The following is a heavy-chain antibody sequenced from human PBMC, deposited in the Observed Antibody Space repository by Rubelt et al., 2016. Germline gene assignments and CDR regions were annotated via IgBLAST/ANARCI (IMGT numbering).Heavy chain of an antibody. CDR3: ASRYQLLPPLI. CDR1: GGSFSGYY. J-gene: IGHJ3*02. CDR2: INHSGST. Sequence: QVQLQQWGAGLLKPSETLSLTCAVYGGSFSGYYWSWIRQPPGKGLEWIGEINHSGSTNYNPSLKSRVNISVDTSKNQFSLKRSSVTAADTAVYYCASRYQLLPPLIWGQGTMVTVSS. D-gene: IGHD2-2*01. V-gene: IGHV4-34*01.